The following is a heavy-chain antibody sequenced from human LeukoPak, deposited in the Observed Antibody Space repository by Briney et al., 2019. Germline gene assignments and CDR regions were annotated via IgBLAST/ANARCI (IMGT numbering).Heavy chain of an antibody. J-gene: IGHJ3*01. Sequence: GGSLRLSCAASGFTFSGYAMNWVRQAPGKGLEWVSHIYSSDTTYADSVKGRFTISRDNAKNSLYLQMDSLRDEDTAVYYCARDIHYAFDFWGQGTMVTVSS. D-gene: IGHD2-21*01. CDR1: GFTFSGYA. CDR2: IYSSDTT. V-gene: IGHV3-48*02. CDR3: ARDIHYAFDF.